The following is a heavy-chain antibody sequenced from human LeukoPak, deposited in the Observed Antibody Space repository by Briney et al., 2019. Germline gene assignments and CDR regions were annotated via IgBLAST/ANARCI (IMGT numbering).Heavy chain of an antibody. CDR1: GFTFSSYA. V-gene: IGHV3-23*01. D-gene: IGHD3-10*01. CDR2: ISGSGGST. Sequence: QPGGSLRLSCAASGFTFSSYAMSWVRQAPGKGLEWVSAISGSGGSTYYADSVKGRFTISRDNPKNTLYLQMNSLRAEDTAVYYCAKDRSHYYGSGTWWFDPWGQGTLVTVSS. J-gene: IGHJ5*02. CDR3: AKDRSHYYGSGTWWFDP.